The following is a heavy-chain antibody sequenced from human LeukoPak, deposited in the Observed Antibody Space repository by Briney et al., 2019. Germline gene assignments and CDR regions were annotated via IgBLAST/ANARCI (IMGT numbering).Heavy chain of an antibody. J-gene: IGHJ4*02. Sequence: ASVKVSCKASGGTFSSYAISWVRQAPGQGLEWMGGIIPIFGTANYAQKFQGRVTITADESTSTAYMELSSLRSEDTAVYYCARDHCSGGSCYSATGDYWGQGTLVTVSS. CDR1: GGTFSSYA. CDR2: IIPIFGTA. CDR3: ARDHCSGGSCYSATGDY. D-gene: IGHD2-15*01. V-gene: IGHV1-69*13.